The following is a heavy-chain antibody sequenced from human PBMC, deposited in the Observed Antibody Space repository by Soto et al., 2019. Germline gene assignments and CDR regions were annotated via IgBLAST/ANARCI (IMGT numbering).Heavy chain of an antibody. V-gene: IGHV4-59*01. Sequence: WTWIRHPPGKGLELIGYIYYRGSTRYNPSHKSRVTISVDMSKNQFSLKLSSVIAADTAVYYCARAYGGFDNGLDVWGQGTAVTVSS. D-gene: IGHD5-12*01. CDR3: ARAYGGFDNGLDV. CDR2: IYYRGST. J-gene: IGHJ6*02.